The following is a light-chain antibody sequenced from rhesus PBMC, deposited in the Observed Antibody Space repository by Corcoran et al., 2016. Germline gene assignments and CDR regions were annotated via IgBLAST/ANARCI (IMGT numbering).Light chain of an antibody. CDR3: PPGSCILT. CDR2: AAS. V-gene: IGKV1S17*01. J-gene: IGKJ4*01. CDR1: QGSSNN. Sequence: DIQMTQSPSSLSASVGDTVTITCQASQGSSNNLAWYQQKPGKVPKLLIYAASTCQSGVPSRFSGSGSGTDFPLTISSLQPEVFATYYCPPGSCILTFVGGTKVELK.